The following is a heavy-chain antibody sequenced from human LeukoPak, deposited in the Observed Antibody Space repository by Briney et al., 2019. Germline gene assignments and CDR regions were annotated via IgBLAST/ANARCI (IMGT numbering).Heavy chain of an antibody. J-gene: IGHJ4*02. V-gene: IGHV3-53*01. D-gene: IGHD3-3*01. CDR1: GFNVSNNY. CDR3: ARDWSHRCFDY. CDR2: IYSGNSRGST. Sequence: PGGSLRLSCAASGFNVSNNYMSWVRQPPGKGLEWVAVIYSGNSRGSTYYADSVKGRFTISRDNSKNTLYLQMNSLRAEDTAVYYCARDWSHRCFDYWGQGTLVTVSS.